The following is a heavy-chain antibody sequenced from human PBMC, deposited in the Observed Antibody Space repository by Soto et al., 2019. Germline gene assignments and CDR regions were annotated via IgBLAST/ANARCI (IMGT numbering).Heavy chain of an antibody. CDR3: AREWRGGDF. J-gene: IGHJ4*02. Sequence: PGGSLRLSCAASGFTFSSFWMFWVRQAPWKGLEWLSRINGDGSSSSYVDSVKGRFTISRDNAKDTLYLQMTSLRADDTAVYYCAREWRGGDFWGQGTLVTVSS. V-gene: IGHV3-74*01. CDR1: GFTFSSFW. D-gene: IGHD3-3*01. CDR2: INGDGSSS.